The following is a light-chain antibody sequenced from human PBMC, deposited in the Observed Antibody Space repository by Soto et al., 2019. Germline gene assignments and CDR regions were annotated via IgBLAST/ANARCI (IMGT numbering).Light chain of an antibody. CDR2: EVS. CDR1: SSDVGGYNY. J-gene: IGLJ1*01. CDR3: SSYAGGNDYV. Sequence: QSVLTQPPSASGSPGHSVTISCTGTSSDVGGYNYVSWYQQHPGKAPKLMIFEVSKRPSGVPDRFSGSKSGNTASLTVSGLQAEDEADYYCSSYAGGNDYVFGTRTKVTVL. V-gene: IGLV2-8*01.